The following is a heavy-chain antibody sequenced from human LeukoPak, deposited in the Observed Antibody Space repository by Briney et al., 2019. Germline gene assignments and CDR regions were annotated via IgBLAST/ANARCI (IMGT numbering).Heavy chain of an antibody. CDR2: IYSGGST. Sequence: GGSLRLSCTVSGFTVSINSMSWVRQAPGKGLEWVSFIYSGGSTHYSDSVKGRFTISRDNSKNTLYLQMNSLRAEDTAVYYCARDRSGWYIWGQGTLVTVSS. CDR1: GFTVSINS. J-gene: IGHJ4*02. V-gene: IGHV3-66*01. D-gene: IGHD6-19*01. CDR3: ARDRSGWYI.